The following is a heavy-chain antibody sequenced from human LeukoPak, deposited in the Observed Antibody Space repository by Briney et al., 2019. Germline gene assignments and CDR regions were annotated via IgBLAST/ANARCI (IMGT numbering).Heavy chain of an antibody. V-gene: IGHV3-30-3*02. CDR1: GFPFSSYT. Sequence: GGSLRLSCAGSGFPFSSYTLHWVRQAPGKGLEWLAGTSYDETSKNYADSVKGRFTISRDNTKNTVFLQMNTLRVEDTAVYYCAASQYFEFWSGRDYWGQGALVSVSS. CDR2: TSYDETSK. J-gene: IGHJ4*02. CDR3: AASQYFEFWSGRDY. D-gene: IGHD3/OR15-3a*01.